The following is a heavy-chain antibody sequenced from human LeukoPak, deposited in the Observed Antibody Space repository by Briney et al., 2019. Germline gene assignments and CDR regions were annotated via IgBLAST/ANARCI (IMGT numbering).Heavy chain of an antibody. CDR1: GYTFTGYY. V-gene: IGHV1-2*02. CDR3: ARDSSGYDFGPFDY. J-gene: IGHJ4*02. Sequence: ASVKVSCKASGYTFTGYYMHWVRQAPGQGLEWMGWINPNSGGTNYAQKFQGRVTMTRDTSISTAYMELSRLRSDDTAVYYCARDSSGYDFGPFDYWGQGTLVTVSS. CDR2: INPNSGGT. D-gene: IGHD5-12*01.